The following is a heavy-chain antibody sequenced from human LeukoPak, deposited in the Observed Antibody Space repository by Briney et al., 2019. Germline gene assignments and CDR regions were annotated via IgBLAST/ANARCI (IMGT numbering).Heavy chain of an antibody. CDR3: ARGISGSYSHAFDI. J-gene: IGHJ3*02. D-gene: IGHD1-26*01. CDR1: GGSISNYY. V-gene: IGHV4-59*01. CDR2: IYYSGST. Sequence: NPSETLSLTCTVSGGSISNYYWSWIRQPPGRGLGWMGYIYYSGSTNYNPSLKSRVTISVDTSKNQFSLKLSSVTAADTAVYYCARGISGSYSHAFDIWGQGTMVTVSS.